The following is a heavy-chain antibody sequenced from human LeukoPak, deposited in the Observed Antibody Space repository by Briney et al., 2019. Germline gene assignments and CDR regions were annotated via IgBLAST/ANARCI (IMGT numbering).Heavy chain of an antibody. Sequence: PGGSLRLSCAASGFTFDDYTMNWVRQAPGKGLEWVSCISSSSSYIYYADSVKGRFTISRDNAKNSLYLQMNSLRAEDTAVYYCARDVVPAAIPRAADYWGQGTLVTVSS. CDR2: ISSSSSYI. CDR1: GFTFDDYT. V-gene: IGHV3-21*01. D-gene: IGHD2-2*02. J-gene: IGHJ4*02. CDR3: ARDVVPAAIPRAADY.